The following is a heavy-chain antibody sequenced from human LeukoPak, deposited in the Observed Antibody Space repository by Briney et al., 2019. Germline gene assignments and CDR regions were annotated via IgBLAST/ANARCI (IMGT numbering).Heavy chain of an antibody. CDR2: MNPNSGNT. CDR3: ARGDVVVVAAPYYYYYMDV. J-gene: IGHJ6*03. Sequence: GASVKVSCKASGYTFTSYDINWVRQATGQGLEWMGWMNPNSGNTGYAQKFQGRVTITRNTSISTAYMELSSLRSEDTAVYYCARGDVVVVAAPYYYYYMDVWGKGTTVTVSS. CDR1: GYTFTSYD. V-gene: IGHV1-8*03. D-gene: IGHD2-15*01.